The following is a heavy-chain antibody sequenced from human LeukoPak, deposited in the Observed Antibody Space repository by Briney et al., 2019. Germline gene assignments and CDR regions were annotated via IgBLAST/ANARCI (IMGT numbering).Heavy chain of an antibody. J-gene: IGHJ4*02. CDR2: ISSSSSYI. CDR1: GFTFSSYS. Sequence: GGSLRLSCAASGFTFSSYSMNWGGQAPRKGLEWVSSISSSSSYIYYADSVKGRFTISRDNAKNSLYLQMNSLRAEGTAVYYCARAYAGYSSGCSLYWGQGTLVTVSS. CDR3: ARAYAGYSSGCSLY. V-gene: IGHV3-21*01. D-gene: IGHD6-19*01.